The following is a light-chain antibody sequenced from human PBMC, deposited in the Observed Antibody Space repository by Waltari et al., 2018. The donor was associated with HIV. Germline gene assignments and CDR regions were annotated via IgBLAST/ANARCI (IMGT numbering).Light chain of an antibody. Sequence: QSALTQSPSASGSPGQSVTISCTGTNRDVGGYNYVSWYQQHPGKAPKLMIYEVSKRPSGVPDRFSCSKSGNTASLTVSGLQAEDEAEYYCSSYTGSNNLVVFGGGTKLTVL. CDR1: NRDVGGYNY. J-gene: IGLJ3*02. V-gene: IGLV2-8*01. CDR3: SSYTGSNNLVV. CDR2: EVS.